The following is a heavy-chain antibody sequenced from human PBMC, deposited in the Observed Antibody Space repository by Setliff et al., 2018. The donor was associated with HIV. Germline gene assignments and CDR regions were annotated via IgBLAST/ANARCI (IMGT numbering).Heavy chain of an antibody. CDR1: GYTFTSYG. D-gene: IGHD1-1*01. Sequence: SCKASGYTFTSYGISWVRQAPGQGLEWMGWISAYNGNTNYAQKLQGRVTMTTDTSTSTAYMELSSLGSEDTAVYYCAGGLVSQKVPFDPWGQGTLVTVSS. CDR2: ISAYNGNT. J-gene: IGHJ5*02. CDR3: AGGLVSQKVPFDP. V-gene: IGHV1-18*01.